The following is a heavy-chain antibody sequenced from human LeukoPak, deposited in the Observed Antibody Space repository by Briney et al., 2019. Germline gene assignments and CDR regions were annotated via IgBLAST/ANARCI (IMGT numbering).Heavy chain of an antibody. V-gene: IGHV1-18*01. CDR3: ARDTPHGSGSYYYYYGMDV. J-gene: IGHJ6*02. D-gene: IGHD3-10*01. Sequence: ASVKVSCKASGYTFTSYGIGWVRQAPGQGLEWMGWISAYNGNTNYAQKLQGRVTMTTDTSTSTAYMELRSLRSDDTAVYYCARDTPHGSGSYYYYYGMDVWGQGTTVTVSS. CDR2: ISAYNGNT. CDR1: GYTFTSYG.